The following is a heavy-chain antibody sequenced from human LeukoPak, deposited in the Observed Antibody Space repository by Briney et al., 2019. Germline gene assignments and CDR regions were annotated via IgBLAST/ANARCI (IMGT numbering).Heavy chain of an antibody. J-gene: IGHJ4*02. CDR3: ATGLRYFDWLLDY. CDR1: GGTFSSYA. D-gene: IGHD3-9*01. Sequence: ASVKVSCKASGGTFSSYAISWVRQAPGQGLEWMGWISAYNGNTNYAQKLQGRVTMTTDTSTSTAYMELRSLRSDDTAVYYCATGLRYFDWLLDYWGQGTLVTVSS. V-gene: IGHV1-18*01. CDR2: ISAYNGNT.